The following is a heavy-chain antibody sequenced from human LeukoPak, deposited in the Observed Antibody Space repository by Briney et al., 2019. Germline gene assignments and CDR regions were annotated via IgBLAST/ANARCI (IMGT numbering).Heavy chain of an antibody. CDR3: AGSPDIVVVPAAINDYYYYGMDV. D-gene: IGHD2-2*01. Sequence: GYTXXXYGISWVRQAPGQGLEWMGWISAYNGNTNYAQKLQGRVTMTTDTSTSTAYMELRSLRSDDTAVYYCAGSPDIVVVPAAINDYYYYGMDVWGQGTTVTVSS. V-gene: IGHV1-18*01. CDR2: ISAYNGNT. CDR1: GYTXXXYG. J-gene: IGHJ6*02.